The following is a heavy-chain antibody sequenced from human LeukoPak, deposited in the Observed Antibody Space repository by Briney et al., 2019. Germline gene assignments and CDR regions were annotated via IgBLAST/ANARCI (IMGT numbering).Heavy chain of an antibody. V-gene: IGHV1-2*02. Sequence: ASVKVSCPASGYTFTDRYIHWVRQAPGQGLEWMGWMKPNTGGTKYAEKFQGRVTMTRDTSISTAYMELNGLRSDDTAVYYCARGPGTRIVVSNEYFHHWGQGTLVTVSS. CDR3: ARGPGTRIVVSNEYFHH. CDR1: GYTFTDRY. D-gene: IGHD3-22*01. J-gene: IGHJ1*01. CDR2: MKPNTGGT.